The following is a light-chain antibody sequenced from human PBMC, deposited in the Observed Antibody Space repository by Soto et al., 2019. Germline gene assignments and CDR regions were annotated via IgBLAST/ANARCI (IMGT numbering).Light chain of an antibody. CDR2: DVS. Sequence: QSVLTQPRSVSGSPGQSVTISCTGTSSDVGGYNYVSWYQQYPGTAPKLMIYDVSLRPSGVPDRFSGSKSGNTASLTISGLQAEDEADYYCCSYAGTYTFYVFGGGTKVTVL. CDR3: CSYAGTYTFYV. J-gene: IGLJ1*01. V-gene: IGLV2-11*01. CDR1: SSDVGGYNY.